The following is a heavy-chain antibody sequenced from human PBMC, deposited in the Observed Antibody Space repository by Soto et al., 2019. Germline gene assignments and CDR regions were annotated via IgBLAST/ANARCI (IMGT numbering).Heavy chain of an antibody. Sequence: GGSLRLSCAASGFTFSGYAMGWVRQAPGKGLEWVSTISGTGSSTYYADSVKGRFTISRDNSKNTLYLQMNSLRVEDTAVYFCAKGGRPPREPFMDVWGQGTKVTVYS. CDR2: ISGTGSST. J-gene: IGHJ6*02. CDR3: AKGGRPPREPFMDV. CDR1: GFTFSGYA. D-gene: IGHD1-1*01. V-gene: IGHV3-23*01.